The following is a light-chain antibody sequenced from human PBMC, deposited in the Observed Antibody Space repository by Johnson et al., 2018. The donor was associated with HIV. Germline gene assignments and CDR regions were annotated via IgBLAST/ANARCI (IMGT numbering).Light chain of an antibody. J-gene: IGLJ1*01. CDR1: SSNIGDNF. CDR3: GTWDSSLSAYV. V-gene: IGLV1-51*02. Sequence: VLTQPPSVSAAPGQKVTISCSGSSSNIGDNFVSWYQQFPGAAPKLLIFENYKRPSGIPDRFSASKSGTSATLGITGLQTEDDADYYCGTWDSSLSAYVFGTGTRVTVL. CDR2: ENY.